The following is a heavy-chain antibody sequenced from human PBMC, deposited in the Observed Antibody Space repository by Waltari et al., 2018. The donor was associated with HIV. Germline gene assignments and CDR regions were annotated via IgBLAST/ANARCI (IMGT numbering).Heavy chain of an antibody. D-gene: IGHD3-10*01. CDR1: GFPSSFSW. CDR2: INQAGTER. Sequence: EVRLVESGGGWVQPGGSLTLTCETSGFPSSFSWLSWVRQAPGKGLEWVANINQAGTERHYVDSVRGRFTISRDNGKRSSFLQMNSLSVEDTAVYYCATTHGSGDFDNDFDYWGQGTLV. CDR3: ATTHGSGDFDNDFDY. J-gene: IGHJ4*02. V-gene: IGHV3-7*01.